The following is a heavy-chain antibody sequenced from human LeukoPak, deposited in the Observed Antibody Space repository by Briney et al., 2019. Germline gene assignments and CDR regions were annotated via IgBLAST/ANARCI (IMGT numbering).Heavy chain of an antibody. CDR2: IYHSGST. D-gene: IGHD1-1*01. Sequence: SETLSLNATGSGCSIYNYHWSWIRHPPGKGLEWISYIYHSGSTDSHPSLKSRVTTSVDTSKNQFSLKLRSVTAADTAVYYCVRHESAWKGAFDIWGQGTMVTVSS. V-gene: IGHV4-59*08. CDR3: VRHESAWKGAFDI. J-gene: IGHJ3*02. CDR1: GCSIYNYH.